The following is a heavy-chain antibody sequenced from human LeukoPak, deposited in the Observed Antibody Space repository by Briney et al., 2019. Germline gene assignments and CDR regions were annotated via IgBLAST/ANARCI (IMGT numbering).Heavy chain of an antibody. CDR3: VRDWYRSFDY. D-gene: IGHD6-13*01. J-gene: IGHJ4*02. CDR2: IKQDGSDT. V-gene: IGHV3-7*01. CDR1: GLTFSTSW. Sequence: PGGSLRLSCAASGLTFSTSWMTWVRQAPGKGLEWVANIKQDGSDTYYVDSVKGRFTMSRDNAKNSLYLQMNSLRAEDTAVYYCVRDWYRSFDYWGQGTLVTVSS.